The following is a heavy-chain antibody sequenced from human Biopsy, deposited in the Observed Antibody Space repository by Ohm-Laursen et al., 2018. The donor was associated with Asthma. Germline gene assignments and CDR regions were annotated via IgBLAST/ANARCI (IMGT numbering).Heavy chain of an antibody. Sequence: TLSLTCTVSGDSISSPAYYWSWVRQHPGKGLEWIGYISYSGTTFYHPSLMSRLIISLDTSKNQFSLKLSSVTAADTAVYYCARVRGEGGGSSIDNYFGMDVWGQGTTVTVSS. D-gene: IGHD3-16*01. V-gene: IGHV4-31*03. CDR1: GDSISSPAYY. J-gene: IGHJ6*02. CDR3: ARVRGEGGGSSIDNYFGMDV. CDR2: ISYSGTT.